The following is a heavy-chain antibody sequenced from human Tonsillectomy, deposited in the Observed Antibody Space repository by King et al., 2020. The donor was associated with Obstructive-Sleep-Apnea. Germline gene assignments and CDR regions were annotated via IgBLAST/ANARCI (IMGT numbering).Heavy chain of an antibody. CDR3: ATAVM. CDR1: GFSFSSSW. D-gene: IGHD2-8*01. V-gene: IGHV3-74*01. J-gene: IGHJ4*02. Sequence: VQLVESGGGLVQPEGSLRLSCAASGFSFSSSWMHWVRQAPGKGLQWISYIISDGGATTYADSVRGRFTISRDNAKNTLFLQMSSLRAEDTAVYYCATAVMGGQGTLVTVSS. CDR2: IISDGGAT.